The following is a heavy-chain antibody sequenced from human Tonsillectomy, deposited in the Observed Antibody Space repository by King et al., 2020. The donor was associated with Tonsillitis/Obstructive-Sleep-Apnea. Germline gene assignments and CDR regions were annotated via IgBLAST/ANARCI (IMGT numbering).Heavy chain of an antibody. J-gene: IGHJ4*02. CDR2: ISYDGSNK. D-gene: IGHD2-8*01. Sequence: VQLVESGGGVVQPGRSLRLSCAASGFTFSSYAMHWVRQAPGKGLEWVAVISYDGSNKYYADSVKGRFTISRDNSKNTLYLQMNSLRAEDTAVYYCARDRGTNGDTYFDYWGQGTLVTVSS. CDR1: GFTFSSYA. CDR3: ARDRGTNGDTYFDY. V-gene: IGHV3-30*04.